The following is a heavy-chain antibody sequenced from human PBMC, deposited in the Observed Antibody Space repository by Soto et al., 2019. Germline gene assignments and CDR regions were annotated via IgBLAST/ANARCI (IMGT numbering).Heavy chain of an antibody. J-gene: IGHJ4*02. CDR1: GDTVSSNY. CDR3: ARHGYNYGGGYFDY. V-gene: IGHV3-66*04. Sequence: EVQLVESGGGLVQPGGSLRLSCAASGDTVSSNYMSWVRQAPGKGLEWVSVIYSDGSTYYADSVKGRFTISRDNSKNTLYLQMNSLRAEDTAVYYCARHGYNYGGGYFDYWGQGTLVTVSS. CDR2: IYSDGST. D-gene: IGHD5-18*01.